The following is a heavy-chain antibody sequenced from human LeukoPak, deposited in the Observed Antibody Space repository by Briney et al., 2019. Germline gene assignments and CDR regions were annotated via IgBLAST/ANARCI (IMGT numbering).Heavy chain of an antibody. CDR2: INHSGST. V-gene: IGHV4-34*01. CDR3: ARGPTNESI. CDR1: GGSFSGYY. D-gene: IGHD1-1*01. J-gene: IGHJ4*02. Sequence: SETLSPTCAVYGGSFSGYYWSWIRQPPGKGLEWIGEINHSGSTNYNPSLKSRVTISVDTSKSQFSLKLSSVTAADTAVYYCARGPTNESIWGRGTLVTVSS.